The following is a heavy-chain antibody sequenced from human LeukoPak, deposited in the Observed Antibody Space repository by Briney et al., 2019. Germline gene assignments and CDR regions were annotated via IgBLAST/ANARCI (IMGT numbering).Heavy chain of an antibody. D-gene: IGHD4-17*01. Sequence: ASVKVSCKASGYTFTNYGLSWVRQAPGQGLEWMGWISGYNGNTKYVQKLQGRVTMTRDTSTTTAYMELRSLRSDDTAVYYCARGDGDYDVDYWGQGTLVTVSS. J-gene: IGHJ4*02. CDR3: ARGDGDYDVDY. V-gene: IGHV1-18*01. CDR1: GYTFTNYG. CDR2: ISGYNGNT.